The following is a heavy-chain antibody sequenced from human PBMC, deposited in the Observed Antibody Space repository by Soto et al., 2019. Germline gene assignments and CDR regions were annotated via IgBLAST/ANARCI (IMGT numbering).Heavy chain of an antibody. CDR1: GFTFSTHA. CDR2: VSFDGSNK. V-gene: IGHV3-30-3*01. D-gene: IGHD1-20*01. CDR3: ARDQTGITTTGGGRIDH. Sequence: QVQLGESGGGVVQPASSLRLSCAASGFTFSTHAMHWVRQAPGKGLECVAIVSFDGSNKYYADSVKGRFTISRDNSKNTLYLQMSGLTPEDTAVYYCARDQTGITTTGGGRIDHWGQGTLVTVYS. J-gene: IGHJ4*02.